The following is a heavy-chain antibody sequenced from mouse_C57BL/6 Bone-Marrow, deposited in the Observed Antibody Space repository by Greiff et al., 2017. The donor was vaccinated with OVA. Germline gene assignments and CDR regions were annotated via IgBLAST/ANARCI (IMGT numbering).Heavy chain of an antibody. Sequence: VQLQQSGAELVRPGASVTLSCKASGYTFNDYEMHWVKQTPVHGLAWIGAIDPDTGGHAYNPKFKGKAILTADKSSSTAYMELRSLTSEDSAVYYCTRGYSNYYAMDYWGQGTSVTVSS. D-gene: IGHD2-5*01. J-gene: IGHJ4*01. V-gene: IGHV1-15*01. CDR1: GYTFNDYE. CDR3: TRGYSNYYAMDY. CDR2: IDPDTGGH.